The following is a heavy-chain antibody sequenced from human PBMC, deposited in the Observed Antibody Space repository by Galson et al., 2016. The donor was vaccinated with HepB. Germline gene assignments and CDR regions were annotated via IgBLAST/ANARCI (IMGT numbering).Heavy chain of an antibody. CDR3: STKTGLSAYGGDFQP. V-gene: IGHV3-23*01. CDR2: ISGGGGGTT. J-gene: IGHJ1*01. CDR1: GFTFSNYG. D-gene: IGHD5-12*01. Sequence: SLRLSCAASGFTFSNYGMTWVRQAPGKGLEWVAVISGGGGGTTFYADSVQGRATISRDNSKNTLNLQMHSLRVKDTAVYDCSTKTGLSAYGGDFQPWGQGTLVTVSS.